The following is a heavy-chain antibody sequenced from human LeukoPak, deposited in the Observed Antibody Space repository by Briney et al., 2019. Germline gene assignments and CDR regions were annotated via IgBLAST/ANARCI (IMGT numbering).Heavy chain of an antibody. CDR1: GYKFANSW. CDR2: IYPDDSDT. V-gene: IGHV5-51*01. CDR3: ATLAFCSDGTCYLQEDY. Sequence: GESLKISCKGSGYKFANSWIAWVRQMPGQGLEWMGIIYPDDSDTKYSPSFQGHVTISADKSINTAYLQWSSLKASDTALYYCATLAFCSDGTCYLQEDYWGQGTLVTVSS. J-gene: IGHJ4*02. D-gene: IGHD2-15*01.